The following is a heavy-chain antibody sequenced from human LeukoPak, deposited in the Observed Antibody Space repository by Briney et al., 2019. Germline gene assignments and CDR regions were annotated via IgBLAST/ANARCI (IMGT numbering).Heavy chain of an antibody. Sequence: GESLKISCKGSGYSFPNYWIGWVRQMPGKGLEWMGIIYPGDADTRYSPSFQGQVTISADKSISTAYLQWSSLQASDTAMYYCARDYGDKSLDYWGQGTLVTVSS. CDR1: GYSFPNYW. CDR3: ARDYGDKSLDY. V-gene: IGHV5-51*01. CDR2: IYPGDADT. D-gene: IGHD4-17*01. J-gene: IGHJ4*02.